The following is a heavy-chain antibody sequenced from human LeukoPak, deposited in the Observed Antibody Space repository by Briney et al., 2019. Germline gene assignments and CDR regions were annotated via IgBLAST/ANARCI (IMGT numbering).Heavy chain of an antibody. CDR2: ISSSSSYI. J-gene: IGHJ3*02. CDR1: GFTFSSYS. V-gene: IGHV3-21*01. CDR3: ARDLTGSGYDI. D-gene: IGHD1-20*01. Sequence: GGSLRLSCAASGFTFSSYSMNWVRQAPGKGLEWVSSISSSSSYIYYADSVKGRFTISRDNARNSLYLQMNSLRAEDTAVYYCARDLTGSGYDIWGQGTVVAVSS.